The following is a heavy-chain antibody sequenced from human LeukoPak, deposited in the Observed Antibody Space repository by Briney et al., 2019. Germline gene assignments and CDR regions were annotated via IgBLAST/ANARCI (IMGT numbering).Heavy chain of an antibody. J-gene: IGHJ5*02. Sequence: PGGSLRLSCAASGFTFSSYEMNWVRQAPGKGLEWVSYISSSGSTIYYADSVKGRFTISRDNAKNSLYLQMNSLRAEDTAVYYCAKEGYSGSYRTNVNNWFDPWGQGTLVTVSS. CDR1: GFTFSSYE. D-gene: IGHD1-26*01. V-gene: IGHV3-48*03. CDR2: ISSSGSTI. CDR3: AKEGYSGSYRTNVNNWFDP.